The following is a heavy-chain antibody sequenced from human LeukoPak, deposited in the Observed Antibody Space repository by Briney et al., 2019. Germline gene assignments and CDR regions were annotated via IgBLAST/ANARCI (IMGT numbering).Heavy chain of an antibody. D-gene: IGHD3-22*01. J-gene: IGHJ4*02. CDR2: ISYDGSNK. CDR1: GFTFSSYG. V-gene: IGHV3-30*18. Sequence: GGSLRLSCAASGFTFSSYGMHWVRQAPGKGLEWVAVISYDGSNKYYADSVKGRFTISRDNAKNSLYLQMNSLRAEDTALYYCAKDGHYYDSSGYYGFQFDYWGQGTLVTVSS. CDR3: AKDGHYYDSSGYYGFQFDY.